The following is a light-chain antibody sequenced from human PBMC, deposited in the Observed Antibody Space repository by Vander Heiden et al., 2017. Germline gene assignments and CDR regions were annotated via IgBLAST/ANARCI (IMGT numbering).Light chain of an antibody. CDR2: GAS. Sequence: DIVMTQTPLSLSVTPGQPACISCKSSQSVLHNDGKTYLYWYLQKPGQPPQLLMYGASNRDTGVSDSFNGSGSGTDFTLKISRVEAEDVGVYYCKQRIQLPRTFGGGTKVEIK. V-gene: IGKV2D-29*01. CDR1: QSVLHNDGKTY. CDR3: KQRIQLPRT. J-gene: IGKJ4*01.